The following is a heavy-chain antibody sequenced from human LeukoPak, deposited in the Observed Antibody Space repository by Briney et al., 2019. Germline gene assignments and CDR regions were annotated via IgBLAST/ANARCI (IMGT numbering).Heavy chain of an antibody. J-gene: IGHJ6*02. CDR3: ARGRLVLYYGMDV. CDR1: GGSISSYY. V-gene: IGHV4-34*01. D-gene: IGHD2-15*01. Sequence: PSETLSLTCTVSGGSISSYYWSWIRQPPGKGLEWIGEINHSGSTNYNPSLKSRVTVSVDTSKNQFSLKLSSVTAADTAVYYCARGRLVLYYGMDVWGQGTTVTVSS. CDR2: INHSGST.